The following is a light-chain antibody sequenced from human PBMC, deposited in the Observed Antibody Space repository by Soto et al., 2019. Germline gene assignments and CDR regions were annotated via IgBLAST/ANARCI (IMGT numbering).Light chain of an antibody. Sequence: EVVMRQSPATLSVSPGEGATLSCRASQSVSNNNLAWYQQKPGQAPRLLIYGASNRATGIPDRFSGSGSGTEFTLTISRLEPEDFAVYYCQQYGSSGTFGQGTKVDIK. J-gene: IGKJ1*01. CDR3: QQYGSSGT. CDR2: GAS. V-gene: IGKV3-20*01. CDR1: QSVSNNN.